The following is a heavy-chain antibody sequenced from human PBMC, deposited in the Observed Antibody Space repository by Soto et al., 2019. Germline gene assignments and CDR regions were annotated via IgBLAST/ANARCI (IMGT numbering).Heavy chain of an antibody. J-gene: IGHJ4*02. CDR3: AREHYDSSGYYRIDS. Sequence: QVQLVESGGGVAQPGRSLRVSCAASGFTFSGYAMHWVRQAPGKGLGWVAIIGYDGSLESYAESVKGRFTISRDNSNNTLFLLMNSLRPEDTAVYYCAREHYDSSGYYRIDSWGQGTLVTVSS. D-gene: IGHD3-22*01. CDR1: GFTFSGYA. CDR2: IGYDGSLE. V-gene: IGHV3-30-3*01.